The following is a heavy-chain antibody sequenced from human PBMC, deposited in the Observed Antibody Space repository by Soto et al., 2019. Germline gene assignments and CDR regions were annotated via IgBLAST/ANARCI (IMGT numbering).Heavy chain of an antibody. J-gene: IGHJ6*03. V-gene: IGHV3-48*01. Sequence: LRLSCAASGFTFSSYSMNWVRQAPGKGLEWVSYISSSSSTIYYADSVKGRFTISRDNAKNSLYLQMNSLRAEDTAVYYCARDLFGYYMDVWGKGTTVTVSS. CDR1: GFTFSSYS. CDR2: ISSSSSTI. CDR3: ARDLFGYYMDV. D-gene: IGHD3-10*01.